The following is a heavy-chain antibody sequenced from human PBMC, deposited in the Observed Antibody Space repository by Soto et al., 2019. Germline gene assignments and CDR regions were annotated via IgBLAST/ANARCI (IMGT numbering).Heavy chain of an antibody. J-gene: IGHJ4*02. CDR2: INPNSGGT. Sequence: GASVKVSCKASGYTFTGYYMHWVRQAPGQGLEWMGWINPNSGGTNYAQKFQGWVTMTRDTSISTAYMELSSLRSEDTAVYYCARDDIVLMVYARSFDYWGQGTLVTVSS. CDR3: ARDDIVLMVYARSFDY. CDR1: GYTFTGYY. V-gene: IGHV1-2*04. D-gene: IGHD2-8*01.